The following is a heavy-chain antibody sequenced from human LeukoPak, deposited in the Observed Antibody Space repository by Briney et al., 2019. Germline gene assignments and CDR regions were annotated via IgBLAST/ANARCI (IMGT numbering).Heavy chain of an antibody. V-gene: IGHV1-2*02. CDR1: GYTFTDYY. Sequence: VTVSCKASGYTFTDYYMHWVRQAPGQGFEWMGWINPNDGDTNYAQKFQGRVTMTRDTSISTAHMEVSRLRSDDTAVYYCARANFLYCSSSTCLFDYWGQGTLVTVSS. D-gene: IGHD2-2*01. J-gene: IGHJ4*02. CDR3: ARANFLYCSSSTCLFDY. CDR2: INPNDGDT.